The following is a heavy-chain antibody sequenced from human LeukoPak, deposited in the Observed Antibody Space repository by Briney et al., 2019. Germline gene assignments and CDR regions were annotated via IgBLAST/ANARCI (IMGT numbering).Heavy chain of an antibody. V-gene: IGHV3-23*01. CDR2: ISGSGGST. D-gene: IGHD2-8*01. J-gene: IGHJ5*02. CDR3: ARGLNPMVYATSSGFDP. Sequence: PGGSLRLSCAASGFTFSSYAMSWVRQAPGKGLEWVSAISGSGGSTYYADSVKGRFTTSRDNSKNTLYLQMNSLRAEDTAVYYCARGLNPMVYATSSGFDPWGQGTLVTVSS. CDR1: GFTFSSYA.